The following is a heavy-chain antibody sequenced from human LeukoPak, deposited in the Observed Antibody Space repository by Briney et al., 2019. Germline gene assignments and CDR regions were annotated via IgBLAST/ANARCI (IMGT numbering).Heavy chain of an antibody. CDR3: ARISIVVVPGYFDY. Sequence: ASETLSLTCTVSGGSISSSSYQWGWIRQPPGKGLEWIGTISYSGSTYYSPSLKSRVTVSVDTSKNQFSLKLSSVTAADTAVYYCARISIVVVPGYFDYWGQGTLVTVSS. D-gene: IGHD2-2*01. CDR1: GGSISSSSYQ. CDR2: ISYSGST. J-gene: IGHJ4*02. V-gene: IGHV4-39*01.